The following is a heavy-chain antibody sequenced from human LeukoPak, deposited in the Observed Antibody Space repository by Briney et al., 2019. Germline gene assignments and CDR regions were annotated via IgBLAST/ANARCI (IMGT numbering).Heavy chain of an antibody. D-gene: IGHD2-15*01. CDR1: GFTFSSYA. J-gene: IGHJ4*02. V-gene: IGHV3-23*01. Sequence: PGASLRLSCAASGFTFSSYAMSWVRQAPGKGLEWVSEISGSGGSTYYADSVKGRFTISRDNSKNTVYLQMSSLRAEDTAVYYCAKGSGGSRPYYFDYWGQGTLVTVSS. CDR2: ISGSGGST. CDR3: AKGSGGSRPYYFDY.